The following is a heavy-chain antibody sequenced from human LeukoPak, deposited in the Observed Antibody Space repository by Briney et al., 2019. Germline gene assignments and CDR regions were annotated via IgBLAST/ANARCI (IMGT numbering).Heavy chain of an antibody. D-gene: IGHD2-15*01. CDR1: GYTFTGYY. CDR2: INPNSGGT. V-gene: IGHV1-2*06. J-gene: IGHJ4*02. CDR3: ARIPVVAAIIDY. Sequence: ASVKVSCKASGYTFTGYYMHWVRQAPGQGLEWMGRINPNSGGTNYAQKFQGRVTMTRDTSISTAYMELSRLRSDDTAVYYCARIPVVAAIIDYWGQGTLVTVSS.